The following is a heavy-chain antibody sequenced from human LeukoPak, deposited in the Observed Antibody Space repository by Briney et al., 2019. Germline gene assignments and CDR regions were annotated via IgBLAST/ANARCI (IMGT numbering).Heavy chain of an antibody. V-gene: IGHV3-21*01. CDR1: GFTFSSYS. D-gene: IGHD2-2*02. CDR3: ARGCCSSTSCYIWYYYGSGSCSFDY. J-gene: IGHJ4*02. CDR2: ISSSSSYI. Sequence: GGSLRLSCAASGFTFSSYSMNWVRQAPGKGLEWVSSISSSSSYIYYAESVMGRFTISRDNAKNSLYLQMNSMRAEDTAVYYCARGCCSSTSCYIWYYYGSGSCSFDYWGQGTLVTVSS.